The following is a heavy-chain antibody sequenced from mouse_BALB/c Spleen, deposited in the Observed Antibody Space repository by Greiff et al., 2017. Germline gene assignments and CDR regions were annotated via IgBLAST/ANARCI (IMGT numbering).Heavy chain of an antibody. J-gene: IGHJ2*01. CDR3: ARWGAVPDY. CDR1: GFNIKDTY. Sequence: EVHLVESGAELVKPGASVKLSCTASGFNIKDTYMHWVKQRPEQGLEWIGRIDPANGNTKYDPKFQGKATITADKSSNTAYLQLSSLTSEDTAVYYCARWGAVPDYWGQGTTLTVSS. CDR2: IDPANGNT. V-gene: IGHV14-3*02.